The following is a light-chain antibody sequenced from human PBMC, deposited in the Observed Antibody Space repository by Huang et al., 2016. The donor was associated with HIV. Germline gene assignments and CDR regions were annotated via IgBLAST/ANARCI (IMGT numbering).Light chain of an antibody. CDR1: QSVYSSSTSKDY. J-gene: IGKJ1*01. V-gene: IGKV4-1*01. CDR2: WAS. Sequence: DIIMTQSPDSLAVSLGERATLNCRSSQSVYSSSTSKDYMAWFQQTPGQPPRLLLFWASTREAGVPDRFSGNGSGTHFTLTIANLEAEDAAIYYCQQYYSSPQTFGQGTRVEVK. CDR3: QQYYSSPQT.